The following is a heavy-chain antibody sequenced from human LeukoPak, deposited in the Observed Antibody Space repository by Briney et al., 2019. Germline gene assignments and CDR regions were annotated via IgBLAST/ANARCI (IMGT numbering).Heavy chain of an antibody. V-gene: IGHV3-23*01. Sequence: GGSQRLSCEGSGFTFSTSWMHWVRQAPGKGLEWVSGISDSGDSTYYADSVKGRFTISRDISKNTLFLQMNSLRVEDTAVYYCAKDQNWEGGYWGQGTLVTVSS. CDR3: AKDQNWEGGY. J-gene: IGHJ4*02. D-gene: IGHD7-27*01. CDR2: ISDSGDST. CDR1: GFTFSTSW.